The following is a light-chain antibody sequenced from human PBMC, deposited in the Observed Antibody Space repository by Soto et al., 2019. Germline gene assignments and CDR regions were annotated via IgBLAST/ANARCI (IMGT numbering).Light chain of an antibody. J-gene: IGKJ2*01. CDR3: QKSYSTPFS. Sequence: DIQMTQSPSSLSASVEDSVTITCRATQDISTFLNWYQQRPGKAPNVLIYRASTLQGDVPSRFSCSGSGTDFTLTISGLQPEDFAIYYCQKSYSTPFSFSQGTQVAV. CDR1: QDISTF. CDR2: RAS. V-gene: IGKV1-39*01.